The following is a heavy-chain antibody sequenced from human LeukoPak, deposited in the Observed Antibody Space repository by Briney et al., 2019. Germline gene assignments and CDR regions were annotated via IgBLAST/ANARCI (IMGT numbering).Heavy chain of an antibody. Sequence: GGSLRLSCAASGFTFGSYWMHWVRQAPGKGLVWVSRIITDGGSTTYADSVKGRFTISRDNSKNTLYLQMNSLRAEDTAVYYCARHKVDTAMVFDYWGQGTLVTVSS. V-gene: IGHV3-74*01. CDR3: ARHKVDTAMVFDY. D-gene: IGHD5-18*01. CDR1: GFTFGSYW. CDR2: IITDGGST. J-gene: IGHJ4*02.